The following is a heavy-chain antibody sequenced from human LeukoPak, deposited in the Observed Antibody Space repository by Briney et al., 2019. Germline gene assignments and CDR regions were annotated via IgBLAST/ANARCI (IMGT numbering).Heavy chain of an antibody. CDR1: GYTFTGYY. V-gene: IGHV1-18*04. CDR3: ARGHTGYVLRYFGGYYYYMDV. D-gene: IGHD3-9*01. CDR2: ISAYNGNT. Sequence: ASVKVSCKASGYTFTGYYMHWVRQAPGQGLEWMGWISAYNGNTNYAQKLQGRVTMTTDTSTSTAYMELRSLRSDDTAVYYCARGHTGYVLRYFGGYYYYMDVWGKGTTVTVSS. J-gene: IGHJ6*03.